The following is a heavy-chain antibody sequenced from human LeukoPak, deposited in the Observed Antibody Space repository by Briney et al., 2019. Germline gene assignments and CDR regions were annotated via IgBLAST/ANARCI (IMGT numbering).Heavy chain of an antibody. CDR1: GGSISSGDYY. J-gene: IGHJ5*02. CDR2: IYYSGST. CDR3: ARLGSDYYDSSGYYPPIDP. Sequence: PSETLSLTCTVSGGSISSGDYYWSWIRQHPGKGLEWIGYIYYSGSTYYNPSLKSRVTISVDTSKNQFSLKLSSVTAADTAVYSWARLGSDYYDSSGYYPPIDPWGQGTLVTVSS. D-gene: IGHD3-22*01. V-gene: IGHV4-30-4*08.